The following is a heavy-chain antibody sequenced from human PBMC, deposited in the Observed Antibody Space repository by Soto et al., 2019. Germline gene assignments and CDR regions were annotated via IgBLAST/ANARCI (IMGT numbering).Heavy chain of an antibody. CDR3: ARGSPILS. CDR1: GFTFSSYG. V-gene: IGHV3-33*01. J-gene: IGHJ4*02. D-gene: IGHD2-15*01. Sequence: GGSLRLSCAASGFTFSSYGMHWFRQAPGKGLEWVAVIWYDGSNKYYADSVKGRFTTSRDNSKNTLYLQMNSLRAEDTAVYYCARGSPILSWGQGTLVTVSS. CDR2: IWYDGSNK.